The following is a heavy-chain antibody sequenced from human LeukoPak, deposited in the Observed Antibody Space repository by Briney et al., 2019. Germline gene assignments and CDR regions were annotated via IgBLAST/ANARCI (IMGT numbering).Heavy chain of an antibody. CDR1: GFTFSSYW. CDR2: IKQDGSEK. D-gene: IGHD2-2*01. Sequence: GRSLRLSCAASGFTFSSYWMSWVRQAPGKGLEWVANIKQDGSEKYYVDSVKGRFTISRDNAKNSLYLQMNSLRAEDTAVYYCAKVVDIVVVPAAPVDYWGQGTLVTVSS. J-gene: IGHJ4*02. V-gene: IGHV3-7*01. CDR3: AKVVDIVVVPAAPVDY.